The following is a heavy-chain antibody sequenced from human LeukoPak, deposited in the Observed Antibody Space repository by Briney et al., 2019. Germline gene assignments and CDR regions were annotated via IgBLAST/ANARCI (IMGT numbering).Heavy chain of an antibody. CDR3: ARGPDYYDSSGSFDY. Sequence: SETLSLTCAVYGGSFSGYYWSWIRQPPGKGLKWIGEINHSGSTNYNPSLKSRVTISVDTSKNQFSLKLSSVTAADTAVYYCARGPDYYDSSGSFDYWGQGTRVTVSS. D-gene: IGHD3-22*01. V-gene: IGHV4-34*01. CDR1: GGSFSGYY. J-gene: IGHJ4*02. CDR2: INHSGST.